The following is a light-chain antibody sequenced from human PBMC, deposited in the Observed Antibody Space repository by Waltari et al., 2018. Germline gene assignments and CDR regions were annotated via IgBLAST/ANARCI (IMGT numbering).Light chain of an antibody. J-gene: IGLJ3*02. CDR1: ATDIGGYNY. Sequence: QSALTQPASVSGSPGQSITISCTGTATDIGGYNYVSWYQQHPGKAPKLVIFDVSSRPSGISYRFSASKFGNTASLTISGLQPDDEADYYCCSFTSSNTWVFGGGTKLTVL. V-gene: IGLV2-14*03. CDR2: DVS. CDR3: CSFTSSNTWV.